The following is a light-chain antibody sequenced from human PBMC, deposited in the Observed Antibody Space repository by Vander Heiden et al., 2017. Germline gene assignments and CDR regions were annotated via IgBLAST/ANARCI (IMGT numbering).Light chain of an antibody. V-gene: IGKV1-5*03. CDR3: QQYNSYPWT. CDR2: KAS. J-gene: IGKJ1*01. Sequence: TQMTQTPSTLSASVGDTVTITCRASQSISNWLAWYQQKAGKAPKLLMYKASSLESGVPSRFSGSGSGTEFTLTISSLQPDDLATYYCQQYNSYPWTFGQGTKVDIK. CDR1: QSISNW.